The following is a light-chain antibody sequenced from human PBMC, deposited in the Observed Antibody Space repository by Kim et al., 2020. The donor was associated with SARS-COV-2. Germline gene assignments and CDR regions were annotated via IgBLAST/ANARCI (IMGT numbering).Light chain of an antibody. CDR2: GSS. CDR3: QQYVKSVVT. Sequence: EFVLTQSPGTLSLSPGETATLTCRASQSVSSSYLVWYQQKPGQAPRLLIYGSSTRATGIPDRFSGSGSGTDFTLTISRLEPEDFAVYYCQQYVKSVVTFGQGPSWRS. CDR1: QSVSSSY. J-gene: IGKJ2*01. V-gene: IGKV3-20*01.